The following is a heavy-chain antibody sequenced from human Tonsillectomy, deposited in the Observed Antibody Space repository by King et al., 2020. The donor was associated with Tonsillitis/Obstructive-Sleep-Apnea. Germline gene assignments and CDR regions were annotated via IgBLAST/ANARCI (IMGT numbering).Heavy chain of an antibody. CDR1: GYTFTSYT. CDR2: INTNTGNP. D-gene: IGHD6-6*01. J-gene: IGHJ6*03. CDR3: ARDSRSSGTVYYYYYYVDV. Sequence: QLVQSGSELKKPGASVKVSCEASGYTFTSYTINWVRQAPGRGLECMGWINTNTGNPTYAQSFTGRVVFSLDTSVSTAYLQISSLKADETAVYICARDSRSSGTVYYYYYYVDVWGKGTTVTVSS. V-gene: IGHV7-4-1*02.